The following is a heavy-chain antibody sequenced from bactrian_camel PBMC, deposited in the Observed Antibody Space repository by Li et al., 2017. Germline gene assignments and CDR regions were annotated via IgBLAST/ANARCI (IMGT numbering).Heavy chain of an antibody. CDR2: INSGGSTT. CDR1: GFTSSSYW. V-gene: IGHV3S1*01. J-gene: IGHJ4*01. D-gene: IGHD2*01. Sequence: HVQLVESGGDLVRPGGSLRLSCVVPGFTSSSYWMYWVRQAPGKGLEWVSSINSGGSTTHYADSVKGRFTISRDNAKNTVFLQMNSLKPEDTAMYYCAANFGPYCSGPYLARRANFLGQGTQVTVSS.